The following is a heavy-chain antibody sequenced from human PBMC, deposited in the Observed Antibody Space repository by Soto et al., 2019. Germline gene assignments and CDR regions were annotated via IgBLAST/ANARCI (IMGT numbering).Heavy chain of an antibody. CDR2: VHYSGST. CDR1: GGSFHNFY. Sequence: SETLSLTCNLSGGSFHNFYWLWIRQPPGKGLEWVGHVHYSGSTNYSPSLNSRATISLDTSKSQLSLRLRSVTAADTAMYFFARGVGYYATRGYFSSDSWGPGTLVAV. J-gene: IGHJ4*02. D-gene: IGHD3-16*01. CDR3: ARGVGYYATRGYFSSDS. V-gene: IGHV4-59*01.